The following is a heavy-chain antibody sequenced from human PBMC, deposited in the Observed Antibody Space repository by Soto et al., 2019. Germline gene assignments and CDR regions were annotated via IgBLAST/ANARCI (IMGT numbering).Heavy chain of an antibody. CDR3: ARGQGAL. J-gene: IGHJ4*02. Sequence: EVQLVESGGGLVQPGGSLRLSCAASGFTFSASWMTWVRQAPGKGLDWVASIKEDGSEQSYVDSVKGRFIISRDNAKNSLYLQMNSLRVDDTAVSYCARGQGALWGQGNLVTVSS. V-gene: IGHV3-7*01. CDR2: IKEDGSEQ. CDR1: GFTFSASW. D-gene: IGHD3-16*01.